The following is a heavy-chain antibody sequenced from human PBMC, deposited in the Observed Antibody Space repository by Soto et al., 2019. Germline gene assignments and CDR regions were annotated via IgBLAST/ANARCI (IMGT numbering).Heavy chain of an antibody. CDR3: ARDQLRLVGPDDAFDL. J-gene: IGHJ3*01. V-gene: IGHV4-38-2*02. Sequence: SETLSLTCAVSGYSISSAYFWGWIRQPPGKGLEWIASIYHSGTTYYNPSLKSRVTISVDPSENQFSLKLDSVTAADTAVYFCARDQLRLVGPDDAFDLWGQGTMVAVSS. CDR2: IYHSGTT. CDR1: GYSISSAYF. D-gene: IGHD2-8*02.